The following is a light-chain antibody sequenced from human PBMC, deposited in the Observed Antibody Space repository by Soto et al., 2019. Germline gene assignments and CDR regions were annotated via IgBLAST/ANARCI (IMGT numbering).Light chain of an antibody. CDR3: SSYTPSNTRQIV. J-gene: IGLJ1*01. CDR2: DVS. V-gene: IGLV2-14*03. CDR1: SSDVGGYNY. Sequence: QSVLTQPASVSGSPGQSITISCTGTSSDVGGYNYVSWYQHRPGKAPKLMIFDVSNRPSGVSNRFSGSKSGNTASLTISGLQPEDEADYYCSSYTPSNTRQIVFGTGTKVTVL.